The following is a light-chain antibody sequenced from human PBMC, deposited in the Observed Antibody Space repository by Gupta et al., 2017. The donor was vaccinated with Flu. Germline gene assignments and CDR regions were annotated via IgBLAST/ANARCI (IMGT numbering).Light chain of an antibody. CDR3: QVGDRSSASWV. J-gene: IGLJ2*01. CDR2: DDK. CDR1: AFRSQI. Sequence: GQTARITCVGKAFRSQIVYWYRKKPGQAPVLVVYDDKERPSGIPERVSGSCSGNTATLTISGVEEEDEADYYCQVGDRSSASWVFGGGTKLTVL. V-gene: IGLV3-21*02.